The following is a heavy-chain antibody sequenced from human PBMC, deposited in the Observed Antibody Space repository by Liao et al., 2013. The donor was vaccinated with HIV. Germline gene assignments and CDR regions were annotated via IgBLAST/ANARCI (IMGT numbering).Heavy chain of an antibody. CDR1: GGSISSSSYY. CDR3: ARGSRLRLGLVDY. J-gene: IGHJ4*02. V-gene: IGHV4-39*07. Sequence: QLQLQESGPGLVKPSETLSLTCTVSGGSISSSSYYWGWIRQPPGKGLEWIGSIYYSGRTYYNPSLKSRVTISVNTSKNQFSLKLSSVTAADTAVYYCARGSRLRLGLVDYWGQGTLVTVSS. CDR2: IYYSGRT. D-gene: IGHD3-16*01.